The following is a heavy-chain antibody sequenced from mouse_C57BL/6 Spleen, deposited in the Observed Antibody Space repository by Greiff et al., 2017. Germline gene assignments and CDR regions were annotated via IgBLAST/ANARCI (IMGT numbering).Heavy chain of an antibody. CDR1: GYTFTSYW. V-gene: IGHV1-69*01. Sequence: QVQLKQPGAELVMPGASVKLSCKASGYTFTSYWMHWVKQRPGQGLEWIGEIDPSDSYTNYNQKFKGKSTLTVDKSSSTAYMQLSSQTSEDSAVYCCARGTRGGAPNDAMGYWGQGTSGTVS. J-gene: IGHJ4*01. CDR2: IDPSDSYT. D-gene: IGHD1-1*01. CDR3: ARGTRGGAPNDAMGY.